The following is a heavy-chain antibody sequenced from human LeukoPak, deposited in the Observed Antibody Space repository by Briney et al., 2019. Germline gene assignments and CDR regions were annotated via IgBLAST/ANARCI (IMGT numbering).Heavy chain of an antibody. D-gene: IGHD2-15*01. CDR3: ARAGCSGGGCHDY. V-gene: IGHV4-30-2*01. CDR2: IYHSGNT. CDR1: GASISSGLYY. J-gene: IGHJ4*02. Sequence: SETLSLTCTVSGASISSGLYYWSWIRQPPGKGLEWIGYIYHSGNTYYNPSLKSRVTISVDTSENQFSLKLSSVTAADTAVYYCARAGCSGGGCHDYWGQGTLVTVSS.